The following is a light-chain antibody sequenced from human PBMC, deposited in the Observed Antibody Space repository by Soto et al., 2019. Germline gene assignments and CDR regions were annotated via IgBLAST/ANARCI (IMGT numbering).Light chain of an antibody. V-gene: IGLV2-14*03. CDR2: DVN. CDR1: SSDVDGYNY. Sequence: QSALTQPASVSGSPGQSITISCTGTSSDVDGYNYVSWYQHHPGKAPKLMIYDVNNRPSGVSDRFSGSKSGNTASLTISGLQAEDEADYYCSSYTSSNTLYVFGTGTKVTVL. J-gene: IGLJ1*01. CDR3: SSYTSSNTLYV.